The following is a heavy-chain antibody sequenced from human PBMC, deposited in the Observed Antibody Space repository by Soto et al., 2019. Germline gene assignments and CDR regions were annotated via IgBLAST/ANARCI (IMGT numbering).Heavy chain of an antibody. CDR1: GFTFSNAW. D-gene: IGHD3-10*01. CDR3: TTDFGDVVRGLYPMDMNYYYGMDV. V-gene: IGHV3-15*01. J-gene: IGHJ6*02. CDR2: IKSKTDGGTT. Sequence: PGGSLRLSCAASGFTFSNAWMSWVRQAPGKGLEWVGRIKSKTDGGTTDYAAPVKGRFTISRDDSKNTLYLQMNSLKTEDTAVYYCTTDFGDVVRGLYPMDMNYYYGMDVWGQGTTVTVSS.